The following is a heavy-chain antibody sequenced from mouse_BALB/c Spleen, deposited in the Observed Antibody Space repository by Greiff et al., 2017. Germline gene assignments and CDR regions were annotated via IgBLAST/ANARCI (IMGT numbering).Heavy chain of an antibody. D-gene: IGHD2-3*01. CDR2: ISSGGSYT. Sequence: EVHLVESGGGLVKPGGSLKLSCAASGFTFSSYAMSWVRQTPEKRLEWVATISSGGSYTYYPDSVKGRFTISRDNAKNTLYLQMSSLRSEDTAMYYCALIYDGYYFDYWGQGTTLTVSS. J-gene: IGHJ2*01. CDR1: GFTFSSYA. CDR3: ALIYDGYYFDY. V-gene: IGHV5-9-3*01.